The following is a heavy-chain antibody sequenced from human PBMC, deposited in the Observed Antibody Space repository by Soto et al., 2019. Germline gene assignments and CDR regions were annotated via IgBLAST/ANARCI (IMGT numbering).Heavy chain of an antibody. Sequence: SVKVSCKASGRTFSGYAISWVRQAPGQGLEWMGGIIPIFGTANYAQKFQGRVTITADKSTSTAYMELSSLRSEDTAVYYCARTSSMITFGGVILYYYGMDVWGQGTTVTVSS. CDR3: ARTSSMITFGGVILYYYGMDV. V-gene: IGHV1-69*06. CDR2: IIPIFGTA. J-gene: IGHJ6*02. CDR1: GRTFSGYA. D-gene: IGHD3-16*02.